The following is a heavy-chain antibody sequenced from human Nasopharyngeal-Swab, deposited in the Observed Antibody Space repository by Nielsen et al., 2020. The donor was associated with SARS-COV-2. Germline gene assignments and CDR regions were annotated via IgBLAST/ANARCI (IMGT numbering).Heavy chain of an antibody. CDR3: AKDIGYSSGRSNLDY. CDR2: ISWSSGSI. J-gene: IGHJ4*02. Sequence: WIRQPPGKGLEWVSGISWSSGSIGYADSVRGRFTISRDNAKNSLYLQMNSLRAEDTALYYCAKDIGYSSGRSNLDYWGQGTLVTVSS. D-gene: IGHD6-19*01. V-gene: IGHV3-9*01.